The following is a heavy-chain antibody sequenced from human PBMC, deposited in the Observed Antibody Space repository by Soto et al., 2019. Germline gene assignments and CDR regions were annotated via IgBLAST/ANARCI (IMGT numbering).Heavy chain of an antibody. CDR1: GFTFGNYG. CDR3: AKGGGSARDFDH. V-gene: IGHV3-30*18. CDR2: TSYDGNNK. Sequence: GGSLRLSCTGSGFTFGNYGMHWVRHAPGKGLEWVASTSYDGNNKYYADSLKGRFTISRDNSKKMVYLQMTSLGPEDTAVYYCAKGGGSARDFDHWGQGALVTVSS. J-gene: IGHJ4*02. D-gene: IGHD1-26*01.